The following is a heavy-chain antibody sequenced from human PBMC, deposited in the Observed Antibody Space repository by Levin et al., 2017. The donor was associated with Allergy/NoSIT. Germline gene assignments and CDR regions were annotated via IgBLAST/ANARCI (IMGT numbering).Heavy chain of an antibody. Sequence: PGGSLRPSCTVSGFTFGDYSLSWFRQAPGKGLEWVGFIREKSSGGTIKYAASVRGRFAMSRDDSKNTAYLQMDSLKTDDTAVYFCARGSYQFDFWGQGILVTVSS. CDR1: GFTFGDYS. CDR2: IREKSSGGTI. D-gene: IGHD3-16*02. CDR3: ARGSYQFDF. J-gene: IGHJ4*02. V-gene: IGHV3-49*03.